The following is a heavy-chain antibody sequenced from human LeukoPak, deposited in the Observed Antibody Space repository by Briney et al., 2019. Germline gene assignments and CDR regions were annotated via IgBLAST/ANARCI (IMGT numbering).Heavy chain of an antibody. J-gene: IGHJ5*02. V-gene: IGHV3-53*01. CDR2: IYSGGST. CDR1: GFTVSSNY. D-gene: IGHD2-2*01. CDR3: AREALGYCSSTSCYDGGWFDP. Sequence: PGGSLRLSCAASGFTVSSNYMSWVRQAPGKGLEWVSVIYSGGSTYYADSVKSRFTISRDNSKNTLYLQMNSLRAEDTAVYYCAREALGYCSSTSCYDGGWFDPWGQGTLVTVSS.